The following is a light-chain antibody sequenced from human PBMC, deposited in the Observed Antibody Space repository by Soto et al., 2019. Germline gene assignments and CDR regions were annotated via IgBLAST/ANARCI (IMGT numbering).Light chain of an antibody. CDR3: QQYNTYST. V-gene: IGKV1-5*03. Sequence: DIQMTQSPSTLSASVGDRVTITCRASQSISSYLSWYQQRPGKAPKLLIYKASSLDSGVPSRFSGSGSGTEFTPTINRLQPDGFANYYCQQYNTYSTFGQGTKVEIK. CDR2: KAS. J-gene: IGKJ1*01. CDR1: QSISSY.